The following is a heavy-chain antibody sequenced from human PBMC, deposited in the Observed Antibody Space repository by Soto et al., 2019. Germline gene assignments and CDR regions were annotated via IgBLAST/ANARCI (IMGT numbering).Heavy chain of an antibody. V-gene: IGHV1-69*12. CDR3: ARVPDYDYVPDDDY. D-gene: IGHD3-16*01. J-gene: IGHJ4*02. CDR2: IIPIFGTA. Sequence: QVQLVQSGAEVKKPGSSVKVSCKASGGTFSSYAISWVRQAPGQGLEWMGGIIPIFGTANYAQKFQGRVTITADEXKSTAYMELSSLRSEETAVYYCARVPDYDYVPDDDYWGQGTLVTVSS. CDR1: GGTFSSYA.